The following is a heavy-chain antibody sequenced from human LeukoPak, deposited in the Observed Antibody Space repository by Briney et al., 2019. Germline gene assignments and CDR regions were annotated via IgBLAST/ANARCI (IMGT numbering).Heavy chain of an antibody. V-gene: IGHV3-23*01. D-gene: IGHD6-19*01. CDR1: GFTFSSYA. J-gene: IGHJ4*02. Sequence: GGSLRLSCAASGFTFSSYAMRWVRQAPGKGLEWVSAISGSGGSTYYADSVKGRFTISRDNSKNTLYLQMNSLRAEDTAVYYCAKDGTFWAVAGTCSYWGQGTLVTVSS. CDR3: AKDGTFWAVAGTCSY. CDR2: ISGSGGST.